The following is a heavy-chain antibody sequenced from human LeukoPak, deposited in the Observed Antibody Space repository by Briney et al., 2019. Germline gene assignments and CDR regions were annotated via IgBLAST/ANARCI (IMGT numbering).Heavy chain of an antibody. J-gene: IGHJ5*02. CDR3: ARRGYDFWSGYQRPNWFDP. V-gene: IGHV4-30-2*01. D-gene: IGHD3-3*01. CDR2: IYHSGST. Sequence: SQTLSLTCAVSGGSISSGGYSWSWIRQPPGKGLEWIGYIYHSGSTYYNPSLKSRVTISVDKSKNQFSLKLSSVTAADTAVYYCARRGYDFWSGYQRPNWFDPWGQGTLVTVSS. CDR1: GGSISSGGYS.